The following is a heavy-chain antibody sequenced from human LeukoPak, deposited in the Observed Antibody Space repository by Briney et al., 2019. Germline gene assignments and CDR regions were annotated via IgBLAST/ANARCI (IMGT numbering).Heavy chain of an antibody. CDR2: INTNTGNP. J-gene: IGHJ4*02. V-gene: IGHV7-4-1*02. CDR1: GYTFTRYS. Sequence: ASVKVSCKASGYTFTRYSMNWVRQAPGQGLEWMGWINTNTGNPTYAQGFTGRFVFSLDTSVSTAYPQISSLKAEDTAVYYCARDSSGWLDYWGQGTLVTVSS. D-gene: IGHD6-19*01. CDR3: ARDSSGWLDY.